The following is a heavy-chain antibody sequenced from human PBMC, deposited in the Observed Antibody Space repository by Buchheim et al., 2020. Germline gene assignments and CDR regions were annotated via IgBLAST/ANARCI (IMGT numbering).Heavy chain of an antibody. D-gene: IGHD1-26*01. J-gene: IGHJ4*02. V-gene: IGHV7-4-1*02. CDR3: ANLVGASRRPFDY. CDR1: GYTFTTYP. Sequence: QVHLVQSGSEVREPGASVKVSCKASGYTFTTYPMNWVRQAPGQGLEWMGYINTNTENPTYAQGFTGRFVFSLDTSVSTAYLQITNLEAEDTAVYYCANLVGASRRPFDYWGQGTL. CDR2: INTNTENP.